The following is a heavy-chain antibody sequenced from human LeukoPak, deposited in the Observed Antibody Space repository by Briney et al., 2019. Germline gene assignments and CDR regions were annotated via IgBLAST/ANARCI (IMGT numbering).Heavy chain of an antibody. Sequence: GGSLRLSCAASGFTFSSYGMHWVRQAPGKGLEWVAVIWYDGSNKYYADSVKGRFTISRDNSKNTLYLQMNSLRAEDTAVYYCARNYYDSSGYYYHDYWGQGILVTVSS. V-gene: IGHV3-33*01. CDR1: GFTFSSYG. J-gene: IGHJ4*02. CDR2: IWYDGSNK. CDR3: ARNYYDSSGYYYHDY. D-gene: IGHD3-22*01.